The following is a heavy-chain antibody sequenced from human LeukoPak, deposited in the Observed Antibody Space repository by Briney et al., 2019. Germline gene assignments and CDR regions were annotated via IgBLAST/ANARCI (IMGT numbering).Heavy chain of an antibody. Sequence: GGSLRLSCAASGFTFSSYWMSWVRQAPGKGLEWVVNIKQDGSEKYYVDSVKGRFTISRDNDKNSVHLQMNNLRAEDTAVYYCARGGGMRSWYDFDYWGQGILVTVSS. CDR1: GFTFSSYW. J-gene: IGHJ4*02. CDR2: IKQDGSEK. D-gene: IGHD6-13*01. CDR3: ARGGGMRSWYDFDY. V-gene: IGHV3-7*04.